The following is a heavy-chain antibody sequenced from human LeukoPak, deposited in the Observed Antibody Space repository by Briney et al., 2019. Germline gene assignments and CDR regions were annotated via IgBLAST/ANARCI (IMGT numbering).Heavy chain of an antibody. CDR3: ARDTCGCGSGWHLYWYFDL. D-gene: IGHD6-19*01. CDR1: GFTFTTYS. J-gene: IGHJ2*01. CDR2: ISSGSSAI. Sequence: GGSLRLSCEASGFTFTTYSMTWVRQAPGKGLEWVSIISSGSSAIFSADALKGRFTISRDDAKNLLYLDMNSLRAEDTAVYYCARDTCGCGSGWHLYWYFDLWGRGTLVTVSP. V-gene: IGHV3-21*01.